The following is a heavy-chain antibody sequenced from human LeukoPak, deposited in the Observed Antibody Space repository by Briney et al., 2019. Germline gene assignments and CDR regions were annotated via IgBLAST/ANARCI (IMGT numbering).Heavy chain of an antibody. J-gene: IGHJ3*02. CDR1: GGSFSGYY. CDR3: ARLDRTTYYDFWSGYDDAFDI. V-gene: IGHV4-34*01. D-gene: IGHD3-3*01. CDR2: INHSGST. Sequence: SETLSLTCAVYGGSFSGYYWSWIRQPPGKGLEWIGEINHSGSTNYNPSLKSRVTISVDTSKNQFSLKLSSVTAADTAVYYCARLDRTTYYDFWSGYDDAFDIWGQGTMVTVSS.